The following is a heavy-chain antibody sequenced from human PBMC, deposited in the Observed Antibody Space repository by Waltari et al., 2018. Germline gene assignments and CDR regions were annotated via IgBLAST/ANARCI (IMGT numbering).Heavy chain of an antibody. J-gene: IGHJ4*02. CDR2: IYYSWST. CDR3: ARSRNSIAARPEFDY. CDR1: GGSISSHY. Sequence: QVQLQESGPGLVKPSETLSLTCTVSGGSISSHYWSWIRQPPGKGLEWIGYIYYSWSTNYNPTLKSRVTISVDTSKNQFSLKLSSVTAADTAVYYCARSRNSIAARPEFDYWGQGTLVTVSS. V-gene: IGHV4-59*11. D-gene: IGHD6-6*01.